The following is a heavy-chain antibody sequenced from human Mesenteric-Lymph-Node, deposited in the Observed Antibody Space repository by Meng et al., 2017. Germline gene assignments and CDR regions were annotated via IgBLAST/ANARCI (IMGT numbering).Heavy chain of an antibody. D-gene: IGHD4-17*01. CDR1: GVSISSSNW. Sequence: SETLSLTCAVSGVSISSSNWWSWVRQPPGKGLEWIGEIHHTGTTNYNPSLKSRVTISVDTSKNQSSLKLSSVTAADAAVYHCVRATTVTTYRAYYYGLDVWGQGTTVTVSS. J-gene: IGHJ6*02. CDR2: IHHTGTT. V-gene: IGHV4-4*02. CDR3: VRATTVTTYRAYYYGLDV.